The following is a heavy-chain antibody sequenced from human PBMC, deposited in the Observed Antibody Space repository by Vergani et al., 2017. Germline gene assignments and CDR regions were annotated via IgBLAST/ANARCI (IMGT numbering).Heavy chain of an antibody. CDR2: IYYSGST. CDR1: GASIRSSNYY. D-gene: IGHD2-15*01. J-gene: IGHJ4*02. Sequence: QLQLQESGPGLVKPSATLSLTCSVSGASIRSSNYYWGWIRQPPGKGLEWIASIYYSGSTYYNPSLKSRVTISVDTSKNQFSLNLTSVTAADTAVYFCARGSCLGGSCYKPRFDYWGQGILVTVSS. CDR3: ARGSCLGGSCYKPRFDY. V-gene: IGHV4-39*01.